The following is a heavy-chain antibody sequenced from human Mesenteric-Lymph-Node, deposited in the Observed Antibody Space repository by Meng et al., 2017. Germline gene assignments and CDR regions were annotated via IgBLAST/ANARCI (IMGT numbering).Heavy chain of an antibody. D-gene: IGHD1-26*01. Sequence: GESLKISCAASGFTFSSYEMNWVRQAPGKGLEWVSYISSSGSTIYYADSVKGRFTISRDNAKNSLYLQMNSLRAEDTAVYYCAREGWELLRGRGMYYWGQGTLVTVSS. J-gene: IGHJ4*02. CDR2: ISSSGSTI. CDR1: GFTFSSYE. V-gene: IGHV3-48*03. CDR3: AREGWELLRGRGMYY.